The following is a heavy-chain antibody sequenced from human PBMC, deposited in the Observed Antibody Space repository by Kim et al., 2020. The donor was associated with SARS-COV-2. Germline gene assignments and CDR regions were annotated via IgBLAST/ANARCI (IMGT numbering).Heavy chain of an antibody. CDR3: AKPTTVYFHSGSYWHWFDS. J-gene: IGHJ5*01. D-gene: IGHD3-10*01. CDR2: ISGNGERT. V-gene: IGHV3-23*01. CDR1: GFTFTTYA. Sequence: GGSLRLSCATSGFTFTTYAMSWVRQAPGKGLEWVSSISGNGERTFYAYSVKGQFTISRDNSKNTVFLQMNSLRAEDTAVYYCAKPTTVYFHSGSYWHWFDSWGQGTLVAVSS.